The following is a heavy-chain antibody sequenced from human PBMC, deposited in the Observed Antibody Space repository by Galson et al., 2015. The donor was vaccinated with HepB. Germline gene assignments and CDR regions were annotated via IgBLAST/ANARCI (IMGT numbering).Heavy chain of an antibody. CDR2: INQDGSEK. CDR1: GFTFGSNW. CDR3: ARSGAPGTVDY. J-gene: IGHJ4*02. V-gene: IGHV3-7*03. D-gene: IGHD6-13*01. Sequence: SLRLSCAASGFTFGSNWMSWVRQAPGKGLEWVANINQDGSEKYYVDSVKGRFTISRDNAKNSLNLQMSSLRAEDTAMYYCARSGAPGTVDYWGQGTRVTVSS.